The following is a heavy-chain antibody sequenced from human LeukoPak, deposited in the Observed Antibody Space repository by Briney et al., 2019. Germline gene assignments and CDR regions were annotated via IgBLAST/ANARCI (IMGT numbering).Heavy chain of an antibody. D-gene: IGHD6-19*01. V-gene: IGHV3-74*01. Sequence: GGSLRLSCAASGVTFNNYWMHWVRRAPGKGLVWVSRISTDGSSTSYADSVEGRFTISRDNAKNTLYLQMNSLRTEDTAVYYCARRTVAGSLDYWGQGSLVTVSS. J-gene: IGHJ4*02. CDR3: ARRTVAGSLDY. CDR2: ISTDGSST. CDR1: GVTFNNYW.